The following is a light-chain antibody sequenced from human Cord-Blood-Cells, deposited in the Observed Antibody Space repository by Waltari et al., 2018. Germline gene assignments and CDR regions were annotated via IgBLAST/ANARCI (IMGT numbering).Light chain of an antibody. CDR2: DVS. J-gene: IGLJ3*02. CDR1: SSDVGGYNY. V-gene: IGLV2-14*01. Sequence: QSALTQPASVSGSLGQSITISCTGTSSDVGGYNYVSWYQQHPGKAPKLMIYDVSKRPSGVSNRFSGSKSGNTASLTISGLQAEDEADYYCSSYTSSSTFEVFGGGTKLTVL. CDR3: SSYTSSSTFEV.